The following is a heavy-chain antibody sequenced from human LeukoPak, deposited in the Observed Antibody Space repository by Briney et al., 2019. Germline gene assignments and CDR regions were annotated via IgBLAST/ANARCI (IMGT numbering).Heavy chain of an antibody. V-gene: IGHV1-8*01. CDR3: ARGLKTAGHDTKFDY. CDR2: MNPNSGNT. D-gene: IGHD6-13*01. Sequence: ASVTVSCKASGYTFTSYDINWVRQATGQGLAWMGWMNPNSGNTGYAQKFQGRVTMTRNTSISTAYMELSSLRSEDTAVYYCARGLKTAGHDTKFDYWGQGTLVTVSS. J-gene: IGHJ4*02. CDR1: GYTFTSYD.